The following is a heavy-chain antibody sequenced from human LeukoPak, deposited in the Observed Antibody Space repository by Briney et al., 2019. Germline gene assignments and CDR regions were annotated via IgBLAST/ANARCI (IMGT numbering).Heavy chain of an antibody. V-gene: IGHV4-59*01. CDR3: ARGEITYWFDP. Sequence: PSETLSLTCTVSGGSISSYYWSWIRQPPGKGLEWIGYIYDSESTNYNPSLKSRVTISEDTSKNQFSLKLRFVTAADTAVYYCARGEITYWFDPWGQGTLVTVSS. J-gene: IGHJ5*02. CDR1: GGSISSYY. CDR2: IYDSEST. D-gene: IGHD1-14*01.